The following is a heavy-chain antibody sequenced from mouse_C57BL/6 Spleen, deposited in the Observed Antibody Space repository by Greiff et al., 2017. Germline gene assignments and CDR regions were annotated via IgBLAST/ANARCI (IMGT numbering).Heavy chain of an antibody. CDR3: ARHRGYYGSSLYYFDY. Sequence: EVKLVESGGGLVKPGGSLKLSCAASGFTFSSYTMSWVRQTPEKRLEWVATISGGGGNTYYPDSVKGRFTISRDNAKNTLYLQMSSLRSEDTALYYCARHRGYYGSSLYYFDYWGQGTTLTVSS. D-gene: IGHD1-1*01. V-gene: IGHV5-9*01. CDR2: ISGGGGNT. J-gene: IGHJ2*01. CDR1: GFTFSSYT.